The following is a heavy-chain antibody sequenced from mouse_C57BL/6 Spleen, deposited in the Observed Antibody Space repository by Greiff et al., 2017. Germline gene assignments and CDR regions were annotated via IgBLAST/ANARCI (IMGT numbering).Heavy chain of an antibody. CDR1: GFTFSSYA. Sequence: EVKLMESGEGLVKPGGSLKLSCAASGFTFSSYAMSWVRQTPEKRLEWVAYISSGGDYIYYADTVKGRFTISRDNARNTLYLQMSSLKSEDTAMYYCTRSAIYYYGSPFAYWGQGTLVTVSA. CDR2: ISSGGDYI. J-gene: IGHJ3*01. D-gene: IGHD1-1*01. V-gene: IGHV5-9-1*02. CDR3: TRSAIYYYGSPFAY.